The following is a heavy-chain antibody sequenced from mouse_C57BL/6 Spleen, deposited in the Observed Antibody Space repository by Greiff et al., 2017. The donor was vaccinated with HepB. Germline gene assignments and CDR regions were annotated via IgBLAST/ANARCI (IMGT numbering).Heavy chain of an antibody. D-gene: IGHD1-1*01. CDR3: ARHITTVPDY. CDR2: ISSGGSYT. CDR1: GFTFSSYG. V-gene: IGHV5-6*01. J-gene: IGHJ2*01. Sequence: LVESGGDLVKPGGSLKLSCAASGFTFSSYGMSWVRQTPDKRLEWVATISSGGSYTYYPDSVKGRFTISRDNAKNTLYLQMSSLKSEDTAMYYCARHITTVPDYWGQGTTLTVSS.